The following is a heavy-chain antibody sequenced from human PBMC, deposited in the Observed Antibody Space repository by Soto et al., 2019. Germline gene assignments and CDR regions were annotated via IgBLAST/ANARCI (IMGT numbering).Heavy chain of an antibody. CDR2: IYPSGST. V-gene: IGHV4-4*07. CDR3: VRGRSYSVYDF. D-gene: IGHD5-12*01. J-gene: IGHJ4*02. CDR1: GGSISGHS. Sequence: PSETLSLTCTVSGGSISGHSWIWIRQPAGRGLEWIGHIYPSGSTSYNPSLRSRVTMSLDTSKNQIFLNLTSVTAADTAVFYCVRGRSYSVYDFWGPGTLVTVLL.